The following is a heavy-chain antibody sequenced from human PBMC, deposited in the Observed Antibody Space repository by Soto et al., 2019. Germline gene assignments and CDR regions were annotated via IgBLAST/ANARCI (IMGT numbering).Heavy chain of an antibody. CDR2: ISAYNGNP. D-gene: IGHD6-25*01. CDR1: GYTFTSYG. J-gene: IGHJ1*01. V-gene: IGHV1-18*01. Sequence: ASVKVSCNASGYTFTSYGISWVRQAPGQGLEWMGWISAYNGNPNYAQKLQGRVTMTTDTSTSPAYMELRSLRSDDTAVYYCARQAAAFAEYFQHWGQGTLVTVSS. CDR3: ARQAAAFAEYFQH.